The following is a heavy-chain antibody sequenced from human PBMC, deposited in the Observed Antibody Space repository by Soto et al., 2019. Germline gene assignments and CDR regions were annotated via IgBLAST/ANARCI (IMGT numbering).Heavy chain of an antibody. Sequence: GGSLRLSCAASGFTFSRYSMNWVRQAPGKGLEWVSSISSSSIYIHYADSVKGRFTISRDNAKNSLYLQMNSLRAEDTAVYYCANHEAADTFSDYYGMNVWGQGTTVTVSS. CDR1: GFTFSRYS. J-gene: IGHJ6*02. D-gene: IGHD6-13*01. CDR3: ANHEAADTFSDYYGMNV. CDR2: ISSSSIYI. V-gene: IGHV3-21*01.